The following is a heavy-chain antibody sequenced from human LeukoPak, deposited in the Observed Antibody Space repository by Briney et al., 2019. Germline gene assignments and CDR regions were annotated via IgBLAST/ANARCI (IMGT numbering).Heavy chain of an antibody. Sequence: ASVKVSCKASGYTFTAYYMYWVRQAPGQGLEWMGWINPNSGGTNYAQKFQGRVTMTRDTSISTAYMELSRLRSDDTAVYYCARDACYDILTRYYDWEYWFDPWGQGTLVIVSS. CDR2: INPNSGGT. J-gene: IGHJ5*02. D-gene: IGHD3-9*01. V-gene: IGHV1-2*02. CDR3: ARDACYDILTRYYDWEYWFDP. CDR1: GYTFTAYY.